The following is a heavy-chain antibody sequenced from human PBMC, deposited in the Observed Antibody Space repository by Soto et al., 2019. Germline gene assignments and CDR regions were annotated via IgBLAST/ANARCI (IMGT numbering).Heavy chain of an antibody. J-gene: IGHJ3*02. D-gene: IGHD5-12*01. CDR3: ASVDGYDAFDI. CDR1: GYTFTYRY. V-gene: IGHV1-45*02. Sequence: ASVKVSCKASGYTFTYRYLHWVRQAPGQALEWMGWITPFNGNTNYARKFQDRVTITRDRSMSTAYMELSSLRSEDTAMYYCASVDGYDAFDIWGQGTMVTVSS. CDR2: ITPFNGNT.